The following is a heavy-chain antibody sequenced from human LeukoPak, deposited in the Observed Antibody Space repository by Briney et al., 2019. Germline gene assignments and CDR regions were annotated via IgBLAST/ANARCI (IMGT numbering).Heavy chain of an antibody. CDR1: GFTFTSSA. Sequence: SXKVSCKASGFTFTSSAMQWVRQARGQRLEWIGWIVVGSGNTNYAQKFQERVTITRDMSTSTAYMELSSLRSEDTAVYYCAADLQLLWFGELFDAFDIWGQGTMVTVSS. V-gene: IGHV1-58*02. CDR2: IVVGSGNT. CDR3: AADLQLLWFGELFDAFDI. J-gene: IGHJ3*02. D-gene: IGHD3-10*01.